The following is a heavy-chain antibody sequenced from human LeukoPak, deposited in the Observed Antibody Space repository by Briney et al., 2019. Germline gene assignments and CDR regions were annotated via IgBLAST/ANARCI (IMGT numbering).Heavy chain of an antibody. Sequence: GGSLRLSCAASGFTFRSYTMNWVRQAPGKGLEWVSSISSGGSYIYYADSVKGRFTISRDNTKNSLYLQMNSLRAEDTAVYYCATTSEDYWGQGTLVIVSS. CDR3: ATTSEDY. CDR1: GFTFRSYT. V-gene: IGHV3-21*01. J-gene: IGHJ4*02. CDR2: ISSGGSYI.